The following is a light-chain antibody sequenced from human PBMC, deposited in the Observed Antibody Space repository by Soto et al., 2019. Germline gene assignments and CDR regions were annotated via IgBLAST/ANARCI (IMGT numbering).Light chain of an antibody. V-gene: IGLV2-14*01. CDR3: SPYSRRGTLA. Sequence: QSALTQPASVSGSPGQSITIACTGTSSDVGVYNYVYWMQQHPGKARKLMISEVSNRTSGVSNRFSASTSGNTASLTISGFQSEDEATYSCSPYSRRGTLAFGTGTRSQS. J-gene: IGLJ1*01. CDR1: SSDVGVYNY. CDR2: EVS.